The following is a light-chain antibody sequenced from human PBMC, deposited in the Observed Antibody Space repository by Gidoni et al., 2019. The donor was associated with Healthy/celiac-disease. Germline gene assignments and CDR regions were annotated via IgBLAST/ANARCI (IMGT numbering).Light chain of an antibody. CDR3: AAWEDSLNTWV. V-gene: IGLV1-36*01. CDR2: YDD. J-gene: IGLJ3*02. Sequence: QSVLTQPPSVSGAPRQRVIISCSGRNSNIGDRGVNWYKQLPGKAPRLLIYYDDLVSSGVSDRFSGSKSGTSASLAISGLQPEDEADYYCAAWEDSLNTWVFGGGTKLTVL. CDR1: NSNIGDRG.